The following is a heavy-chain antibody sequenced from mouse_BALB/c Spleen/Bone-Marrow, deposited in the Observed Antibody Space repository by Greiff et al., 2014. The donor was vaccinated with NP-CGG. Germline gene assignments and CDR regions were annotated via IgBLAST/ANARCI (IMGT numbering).Heavy chain of an antibody. Sequence: QVQLKESGAELVEPGASVKLSCKASGYTFTSYYMYWVKQRPGQGLEWIGEINPSNGGTNFNEKFKSKATLTVDKSSSTAYMQLSSLTSEDSAVYYCTRREYYRYDRAMDYWGQGTSVTVSS. CDR2: INPSNGGT. V-gene: IGHV1S81*02. CDR3: TRREYYRYDRAMDY. J-gene: IGHJ4*01. CDR1: GYTFTSYY. D-gene: IGHD2-14*01.